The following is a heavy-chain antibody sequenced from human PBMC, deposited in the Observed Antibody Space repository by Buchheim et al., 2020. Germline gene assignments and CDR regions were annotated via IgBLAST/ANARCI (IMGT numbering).Heavy chain of an antibody. J-gene: IGHJ4*02. CDR2: IGGSDGST. CDR1: GFIFSTYA. V-gene: IGHV3-23*04. Sequence: EVQLVESGGGLVQPGGSLRLSCAASGFIFSTYAMTWVRQAPGKGLEWVSGIGGSDGSTYYADSVKGRFTISSDNSKNTLYLQMNSLRAEDTAVYYCAKDPTATTGGWFENWDQGTL. CDR3: AKDPTATTGGWFEN. D-gene: IGHD1-14*01.